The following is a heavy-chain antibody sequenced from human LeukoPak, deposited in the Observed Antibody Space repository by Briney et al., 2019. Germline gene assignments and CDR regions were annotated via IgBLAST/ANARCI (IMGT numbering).Heavy chain of an antibody. J-gene: IGHJ3*02. CDR1: GYTFTSYG. D-gene: IGHD3-22*01. CDR2: INAGNGNT. CDR3: ASPNYYDSSGSWPYAFDI. Sequence: RGASVKVSCKASGYTFTSYGISWVRQAPGQGLEWMGWINAGNGNTKYSQKFQGRVTITRDTSASTAYMELSSLRSEDTAVYYCASPNYYDSSGSWPYAFDIWGQGTMVTVSS. V-gene: IGHV1-3*01.